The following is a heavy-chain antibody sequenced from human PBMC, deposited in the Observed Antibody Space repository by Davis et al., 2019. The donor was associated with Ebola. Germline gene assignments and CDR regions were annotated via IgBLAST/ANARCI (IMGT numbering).Heavy chain of an antibody. V-gene: IGHV5-10-1*01. CDR3: ARSRLQISYYFDY. D-gene: IGHD5-24*01. CDR2: IDPSDSYT. CDR1: GYSFTSYW. Sequence: KVSCKGSGYSFTSYWISWVRQMPGKGLEWMGRIDPSDSYTNYSPSFQGHVTISADKSISTAYLQWSSLKASDTAVYYCARSRLQISYYFDYWGQGTLVTVSS. J-gene: IGHJ4*02.